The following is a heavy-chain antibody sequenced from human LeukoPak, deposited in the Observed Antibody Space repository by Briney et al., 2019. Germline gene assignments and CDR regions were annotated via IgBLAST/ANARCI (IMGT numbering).Heavy chain of an antibody. CDR1: GYYLATYR. D-gene: IGHD3-22*01. CDR3: ARLPKIYYYYSRYYCDS. V-gene: IGHV5-51*01. Sequence: GESLKIYRQSSGYYLATYRLGWVRQVPGKGLEWMAINHPADSITKYTPSIQGHVTIAADKSINTAYLPWSSLSALDAAMYSWARLPKIYYYYSRYYCDSWGQGTLVTVSS. CDR2: NHPADSIT. J-gene: IGHJ4*02.